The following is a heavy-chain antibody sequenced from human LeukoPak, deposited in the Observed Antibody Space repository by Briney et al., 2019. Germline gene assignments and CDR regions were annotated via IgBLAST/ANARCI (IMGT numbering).Heavy chain of an antibody. V-gene: IGHV3-74*01. CDR1: GFTFNNYW. Sequence: GGSLRLSCAASGFTFNNYWIHWVRQVPGKGLVWVSGINDDGSSTSYVDSVKGRFTISRDNAKNTLFLQMNSLRAEDTAVYYCARRGTGHGMDVWGQGTTVIVS. CDR2: INDDGSST. D-gene: IGHD1-1*01. J-gene: IGHJ6*02. CDR3: ARRGTGHGMDV.